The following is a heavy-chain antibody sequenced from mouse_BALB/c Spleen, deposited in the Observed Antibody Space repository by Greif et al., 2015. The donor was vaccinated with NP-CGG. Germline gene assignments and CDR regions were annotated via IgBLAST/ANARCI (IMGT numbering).Heavy chain of an antibody. V-gene: IGHV1S132*01. CDR1: GYTFTSYW. J-gene: IGHJ2*01. CDR3: ALLRPSFVDY. CDR2: IFPGTGTI. Sequence: VQLVESGAELVKPGASVKLSCKTSGYTFTSYWIQWVKQRPGQGLGWIGEIFPGTGTIYYNEKFKGKATLTIDTSSSTAYMQLSSLTSEDSAVYFCALLRPSFVDYWGQGTTLTVSS. D-gene: IGHD1-2*01.